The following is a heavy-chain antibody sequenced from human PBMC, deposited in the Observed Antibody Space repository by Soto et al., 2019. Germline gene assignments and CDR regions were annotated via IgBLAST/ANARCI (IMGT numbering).Heavy chain of an antibody. J-gene: IGHJ6*02. Sequence: SETLSLTCAVSSGSIDTTNWWSWVRQPPGKGLEWIGEVFHSGNTYYNPSLASRVTISVDTSKNQFSLNLRSVTAADTAVYYCARRTWGMDVWGQGTTVTVS. CDR2: VFHSGNT. CDR3: ARRTWGMDV. D-gene: IGHD2-8*01. CDR1: SGSIDTTNW. V-gene: IGHV4-4*02.